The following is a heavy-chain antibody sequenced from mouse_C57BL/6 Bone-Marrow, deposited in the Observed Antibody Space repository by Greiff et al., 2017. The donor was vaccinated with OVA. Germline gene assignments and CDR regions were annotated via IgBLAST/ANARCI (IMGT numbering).Heavy chain of an antibody. V-gene: IGHV3-6*01. CDR3: ARENLTTPFDY. CDR1: GYSIPSGYY. J-gene: IGHJ2*01. D-gene: IGHD1-1*01. CDR2: ISYDGSN. Sequence: EVKLQESEPGLVKPSQSLSLTCSVTGYSIPSGYYWNWIRQFPGNKLEWMGYISYDGSNNYNPSLKNRISITRDTSKNQFFLKLNSVTTEDTATYRCARENLTTPFDYWGQGTTLTVSS.